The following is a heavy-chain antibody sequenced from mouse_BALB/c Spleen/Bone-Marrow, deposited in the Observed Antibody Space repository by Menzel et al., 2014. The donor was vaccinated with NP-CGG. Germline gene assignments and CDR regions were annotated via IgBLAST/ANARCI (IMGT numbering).Heavy chain of an antibody. Sequence: DLVKPGASVKLSCKASGYPLTSYWINWIKQRPGQGLEWIGRIAPGSGSTYYNEMFKGKAILTVDTSSSTAYIQLSSLSSEDSAVYFCAYYRYDVNYWGQGTTLTVSS. V-gene: IGHV1S41*01. D-gene: IGHD2-14*01. CDR3: AYYRYDVNY. J-gene: IGHJ2*01. CDR2: IAPGSGST. CDR1: GYPLTSYW.